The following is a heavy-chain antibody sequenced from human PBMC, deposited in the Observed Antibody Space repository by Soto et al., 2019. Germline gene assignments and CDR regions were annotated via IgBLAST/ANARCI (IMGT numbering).Heavy chain of an antibody. J-gene: IGHJ4*02. D-gene: IGHD3-3*01. CDR2: IWYDGSNK. CDR1: GFTFSSYG. V-gene: IGHV3-33*01. Sequence: QVQLVESGGGVVQPGRSLRLSCAASGFTFSSYGMHWVRQAPGKGLEWVEVIWYDGSNKYYADAVKGRFTISRDNSKIRVYLQMNSLRAEDTAVYYCAIDVTIFGVVTPGSSWCQGTLVTVTS. CDR3: AIDVTIFGVVTPGSS.